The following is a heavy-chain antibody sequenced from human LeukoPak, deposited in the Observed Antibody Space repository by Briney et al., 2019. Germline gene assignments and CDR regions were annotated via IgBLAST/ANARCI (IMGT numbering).Heavy chain of an antibody. J-gene: IGHJ6*03. D-gene: IGHD1-7*01. CDR3: ARHRFDNWNYGGLGYYYYMDV. CDR1: GYSFTSYW. Sequence: GESLKISCKGSGYSFTSYWIGWVRQMPGKGLEWMGIIYPGDSDTSYSPSFQGQVTISADKSISTAYLQWSSLKASDTAMYYCARHRFDNWNYGGLGYYYYMDVWGKGTTVTVSS. CDR2: IYPGDSDT. V-gene: IGHV5-51*01.